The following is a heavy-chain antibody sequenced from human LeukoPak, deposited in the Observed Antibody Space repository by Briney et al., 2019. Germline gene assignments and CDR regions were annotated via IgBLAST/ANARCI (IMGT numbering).Heavy chain of an antibody. D-gene: IGHD1-26*01. CDR1: GYAFTGYY. CDR3: AREVRGSYSRSHAFDI. V-gene: IGHV1-2*02. Sequence: ASVKVSCKASGYAFTGYYMHWVRQAPGQGLEWMGWINPNSGGTNYAQKFQGRVTMTRDTSISTAYMELSRLRSDDTAVYYCAREVRGSYSRSHAFDIWGQGTMVTVSS. CDR2: INPNSGGT. J-gene: IGHJ3*02.